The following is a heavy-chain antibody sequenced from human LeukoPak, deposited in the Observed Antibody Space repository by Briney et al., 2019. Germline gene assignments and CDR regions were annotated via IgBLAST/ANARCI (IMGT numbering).Heavy chain of an antibody. D-gene: IGHD1-26*01. CDR3: ARARVGDRFDP. CDR1: GGTFSSYA. Sequence: SVKVSCKASGGTFSSYAISWVRQAPGQGLEWMGRIIPILGIANYAQKFQGGVTITADKSTSTAYMELSSLRSEDTAVYYCARARVGDRFDPWGQGTLVTVSS. J-gene: IGHJ5*02. CDR2: IIPILGIA. V-gene: IGHV1-69*04.